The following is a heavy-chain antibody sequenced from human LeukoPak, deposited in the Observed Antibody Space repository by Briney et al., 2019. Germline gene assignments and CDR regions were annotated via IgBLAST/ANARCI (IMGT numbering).Heavy chain of an antibody. J-gene: IGHJ4*02. CDR1: GGTFSSYT. V-gene: IGHV1-69*04. Sequence: ASVKVSCKASGGTFSSYTISWVRQAPGQGLEWMGRIIPILGIANYAQKFQGRVTITADKSTSTAYMELSSLRSEDTAVYYCARDRGGVGPSIYWGQGTLVTVSS. D-gene: IGHD1-26*01. CDR2: IIPILGIA. CDR3: ARDRGGVGPSIY.